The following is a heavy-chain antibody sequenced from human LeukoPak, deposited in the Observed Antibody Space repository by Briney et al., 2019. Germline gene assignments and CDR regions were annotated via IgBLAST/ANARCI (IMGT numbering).Heavy chain of an antibody. CDR3: ARRRADYYYYYMDV. J-gene: IGHJ6*03. CDR2: IYYSGST. D-gene: IGHD6-19*01. Sequence: SETLSLTCTVSGGSISSSSYYWGWIRQPPGKGLEWIGSIYYSGSTYYNPSLKSRVTISVDTSKNQFSLKLSSVTAADTAVYYCARRRADYYYYYMDVWGKGTTVTASS. V-gene: IGHV4-39*01. CDR1: GGSISSSSYY.